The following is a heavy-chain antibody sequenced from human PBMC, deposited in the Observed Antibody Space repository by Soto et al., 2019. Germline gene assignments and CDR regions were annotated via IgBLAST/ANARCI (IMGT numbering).Heavy chain of an antibody. J-gene: IGHJ4*02. D-gene: IGHD6-13*01. CDR2: ISSGSGSI. CDR3: AKLTGGSSWHLLDS. CDR1: GFSFDSFS. V-gene: IGHV3-48*04. Sequence: EVQLVESGGGLVQPGGSLRLSCAASGFSFDSFSMDWVRQAPGKGLEWVSYISSGSGSIYYADSVKGRFTISRDNAKNSLSLQMNSLRAEDTAVYYCAKLTGGSSWHLLDSWGQGTLVTVSS.